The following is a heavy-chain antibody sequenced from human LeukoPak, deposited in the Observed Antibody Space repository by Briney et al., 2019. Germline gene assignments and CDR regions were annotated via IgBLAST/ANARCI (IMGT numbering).Heavy chain of an antibody. CDR2: INHSGST. Sequence: SETLSLTCAVYGGSFSGYYWSWIRQPPGKGLEWIGEINHSGSTNYNPSLKSRVTISVDTSKNQFSLKLSSVTAADTAVYYCARGRYTIFGVAPLGYYYYYGMDVWGQGTTVTVSS. CDR3: ARGRYTIFGVAPLGYYYYYGMDV. J-gene: IGHJ6*02. CDR1: GGSFSGYY. D-gene: IGHD3-3*01. V-gene: IGHV4-34*01.